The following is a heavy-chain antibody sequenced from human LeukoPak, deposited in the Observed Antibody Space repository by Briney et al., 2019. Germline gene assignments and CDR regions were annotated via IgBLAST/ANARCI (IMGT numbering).Heavy chain of an antibody. J-gene: IGHJ4*02. V-gene: IGHV4-34*01. CDR1: GGAFSGYY. CDR2: INHSGST. Sequence: SETLSLTCGVYGGAFSGYYWSWIRQPPGKGLEWIGEINHSGSTNYNPSLKSRVTTSVDTSKNHFSLKLSSVTAADTAVYYCARLTISFTSSWRKFDYWGQGTLVTVSS. CDR3: ARLTISFTSSWRKFDY. D-gene: IGHD6-13*01.